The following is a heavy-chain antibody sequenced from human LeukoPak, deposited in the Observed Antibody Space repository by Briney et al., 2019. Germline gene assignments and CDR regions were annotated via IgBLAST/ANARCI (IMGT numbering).Heavy chain of an antibody. Sequence: SETLSLTCTVSGGSISSGGYYWSWLRQHPGKGLEWIGYIYYSGSTYYNPSLKSRVTISVDTSKNQFSLKLSSVTAADTAVYYCARVPTIFGVVFKVFDYWGQGTLVTVSS. J-gene: IGHJ4*02. CDR3: ARVPTIFGVVFKVFDY. CDR2: IYYSGST. CDR1: GGSISSGGYY. V-gene: IGHV4-31*03. D-gene: IGHD3-3*01.